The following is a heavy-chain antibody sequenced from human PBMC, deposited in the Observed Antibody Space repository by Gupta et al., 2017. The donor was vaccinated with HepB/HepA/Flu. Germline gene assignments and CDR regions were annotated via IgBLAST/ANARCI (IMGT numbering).Heavy chain of an antibody. CDR1: GGSISSSSYY. V-gene: IGHV4-39*01. CDR2: IYYSGST. J-gene: IGHJ5*02. CDR3: ATLTPSSYGDYEGWFDP. D-gene: IGHD4-17*01. Sequence: QLQLQESGPGLVKPSETLSLTCTVSGGSISSSSYYWGWIRQPPGKGLEWIGSIYYSGSTYYNPSLKSRVTISVDTSKNQFSLKLSSVTAADTAVYYCATLTPSSYGDYEGWFDPWGQGTLVTVSS.